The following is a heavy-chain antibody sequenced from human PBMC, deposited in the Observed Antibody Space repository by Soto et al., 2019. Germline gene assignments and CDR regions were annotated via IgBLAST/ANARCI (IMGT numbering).Heavy chain of an antibody. V-gene: IGHV1-18*01. D-gene: IGHD4-17*01. Sequence: ASVKVSCKTSGYTFSNYGITWVRQAPGQPLEWLGWISLYSDGTNYAQKFQGRVSMTTDTSTTTAYMQLNSLRPEDTAVYYCAVYGYGVSAAAYWGQGTLVTVSS. CDR1: GYTFSNYG. J-gene: IGHJ4*02. CDR3: AVYGYGVSAAAY. CDR2: ISLYSDGT.